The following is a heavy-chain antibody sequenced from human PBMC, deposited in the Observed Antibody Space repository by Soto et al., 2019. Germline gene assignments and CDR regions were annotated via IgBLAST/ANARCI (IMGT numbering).Heavy chain of an antibody. CDR1: GGSISNFY. J-gene: IGHJ6*03. CDR2: VYYTGST. CDR3: ARTVLGPDHLADSFVDDYYYMDV. V-gene: IGHV4-59*08. D-gene: IGHD3-16*01. Sequence: SSETLSVTYTVSGGSISNFYWSWIRQPPGKGLEWIGYVYYTGSTSYNPSLKRRVTFSADSSRGQFSLRLNSVTAADTAVYYCARTVLGPDHLADSFVDDYYYMDVWGQGTTVTVSS.